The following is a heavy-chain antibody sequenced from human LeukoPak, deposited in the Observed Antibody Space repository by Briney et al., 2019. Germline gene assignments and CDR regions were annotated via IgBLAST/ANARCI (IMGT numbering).Heavy chain of an antibody. V-gene: IGHV5-51*03. CDR1: GYSFTSYW. CDR2: IYPGDSDT. D-gene: IGHD2-2*01. Sequence: KPGESLKISCKGSGYSFTSYWIGWVRQMPGKGLEWMGIIYPGDSDTRYSPSFQGQATISADKSITTAYLQWSSLKASDTAIYYCASHTSWRYCSSATTCLWGPAAFDVWGQGTMVTVSS. J-gene: IGHJ3*01. CDR3: ASHTSWRYCSSATTCLWGPAAFDV.